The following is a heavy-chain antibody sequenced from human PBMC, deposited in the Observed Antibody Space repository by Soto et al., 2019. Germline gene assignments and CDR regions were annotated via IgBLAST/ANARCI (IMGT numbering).Heavy chain of an antibody. CDR1: GGSFSGYY. V-gene: IGHV4-34*01. D-gene: IGHD2-2*02. Sequence: PSDTLALTCDVHGGSFSGYYWTWIRQPLLKGLDWIGEIDHSGSTNYNPSLKRRVSISVDTSKNQFSLNLRSVTAADTAVYYCARVKVRSSVPAAITRDYYGLDVGGQGTTVTVSS. CDR3: ARVKVRSSVPAAITRDYYGLDV. J-gene: IGHJ6*02. CDR2: IDHSGST.